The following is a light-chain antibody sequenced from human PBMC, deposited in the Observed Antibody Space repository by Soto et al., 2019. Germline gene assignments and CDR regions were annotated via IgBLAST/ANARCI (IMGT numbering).Light chain of an antibody. J-gene: IGLJ3*02. V-gene: IGLV2-8*01. CDR3: SSTAGNNNLV. CDR2: EVS. CDR1: SSNIGNNY. Sequence: QSVLTQPPSVSAAPGQKVTISCSGSSSNIGNNYVSWYQHHPGKAPKLIIYEVSKRPSGVPDRFSGSKSGNTASLTVSGLQAEDEAVYYCSSTAGNNNLVFGGGTKLTVL.